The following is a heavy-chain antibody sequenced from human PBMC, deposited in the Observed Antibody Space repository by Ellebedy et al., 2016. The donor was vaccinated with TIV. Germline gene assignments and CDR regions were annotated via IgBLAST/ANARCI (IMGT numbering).Heavy chain of an antibody. D-gene: IGHD2-15*01. J-gene: IGHJ5*02. CDR1: GFTFSSYS. V-gene: IGHV3-74*01. CDR3: VRALANGGSYYQA. CDR2: INGDVSRT. Sequence: GESLKISCAASGFTFSSYSMNWVRQAPGKGLVWVSRINGDVSRTDYADSVKGRFTISRDNAKNTLYLQMNSLRVDDTAVYYCVRALANGGSYYQAWGQGTLVTVSS.